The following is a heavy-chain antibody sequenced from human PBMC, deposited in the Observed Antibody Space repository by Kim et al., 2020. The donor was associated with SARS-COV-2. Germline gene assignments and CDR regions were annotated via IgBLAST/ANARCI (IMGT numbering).Heavy chain of an antibody. J-gene: IGHJ3*02. CDR3: AREPDVVVITDAFDI. Sequence: QKLQSRVTMTTDTSTSTAYMELRSLRSDDTAVYYCAREPDVVVITDAFDIWGQGTMVTVSS. D-gene: IGHD3-22*01. V-gene: IGHV1-18*01.